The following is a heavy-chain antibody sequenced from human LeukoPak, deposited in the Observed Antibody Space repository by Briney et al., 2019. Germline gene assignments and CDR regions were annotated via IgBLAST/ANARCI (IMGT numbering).Heavy chain of an antibody. V-gene: IGHV3-30*18. CDR1: GFTFSSYG. D-gene: IGHD2-2*01. Sequence: GGSLRLSCAASGFTFSSYGMHWVRQAPGKGLEWVAVISYDGSNKYYADSVKGRFTISRDNAENTVYLEMSDLRVEDTALYYCTKDSIIVNSWGFDLWGQGTLVTVSS. CDR2: ISYDGSNK. J-gene: IGHJ5*02. CDR3: TKDSIIVNSWGFDL.